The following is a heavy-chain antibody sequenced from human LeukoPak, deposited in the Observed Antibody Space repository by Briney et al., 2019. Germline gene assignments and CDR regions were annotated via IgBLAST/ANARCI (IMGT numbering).Heavy chain of an antibody. CDR1: GFRFSNYV. J-gene: IGHJ4*02. CDR2: ISYDGNNK. CDR3: AKGLQVAEPPDY. Sequence: GRSLRLSCAASGFRFSNYVMYWVRQAPRKGLEWVAVISYDGNNKYYADSVKGRFTISRDNSKNTLYLQMSSLRGEDTAVYYCAKGLQVAEPPDYWGQGILVTVSS. D-gene: IGHD2-15*01. V-gene: IGHV3-30*18.